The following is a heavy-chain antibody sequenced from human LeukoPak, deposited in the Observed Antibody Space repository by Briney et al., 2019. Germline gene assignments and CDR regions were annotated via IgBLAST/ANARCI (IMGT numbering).Heavy chain of an antibody. Sequence: GESLMIPCRGSGYSFTTYWIGWSRRLAGRGGVWMVFIYCGDCDTRYSPSFQGQVTISADKSISTAYLQWSSLKASDTAMYYCGRLGDSGSSWPFDYWGQGTLVTVSS. CDR3: GRLGDSGSSWPFDY. D-gene: IGHD6-13*01. CDR2: IYCGDCDT. CDR1: GYSFTTYW. V-gene: IGHV5-51*01. J-gene: IGHJ4*02.